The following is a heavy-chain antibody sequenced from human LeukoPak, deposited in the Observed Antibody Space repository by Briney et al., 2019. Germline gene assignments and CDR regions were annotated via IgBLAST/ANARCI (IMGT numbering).Heavy chain of an antibody. J-gene: IGHJ5*02. CDR2: IYYSGST. Sequence: SETLSLTCTVSGGSISSSSYYWGWIRQPPGKGLEWIGSIYYSGSTYCNPSLKSRVTISVDTSKNQFSLKLSSVTAADTAVYYCARLTAANWFDPWGQGTLVTVSS. CDR1: GGSISSSSYY. CDR3: ARLTAANWFDP. D-gene: IGHD6-13*01. V-gene: IGHV4-39*01.